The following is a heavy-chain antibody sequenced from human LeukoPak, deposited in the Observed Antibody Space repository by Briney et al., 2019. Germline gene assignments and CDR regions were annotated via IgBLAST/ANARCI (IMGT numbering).Heavy chain of an antibody. CDR1: GFTFSSYG. Sequence: KPGGSLRLSCAASGFTFSSYGMNWVRQAPGKGLEWVSSISSSSSYIYYADSVKGRFTISRDNAKNSLYLQMNSPRAEDTAVYYCARDQSIAGPTTADYWGQGTLVTVSS. J-gene: IGHJ4*02. CDR3: ARDQSIAGPTTADY. D-gene: IGHD1-26*01. CDR2: ISSSSSYI. V-gene: IGHV3-21*01.